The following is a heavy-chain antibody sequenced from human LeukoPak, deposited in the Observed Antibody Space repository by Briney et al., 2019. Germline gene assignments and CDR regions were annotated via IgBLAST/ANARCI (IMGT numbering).Heavy chain of an antibody. CDR3: AKDGDCGGDCYRYFDY. J-gene: IGHJ4*02. CDR1: GFTFSSYS. Sequence: PGGSLRLSCAASGFTFSSYSMNWVRQAPGKGLEWVSAISGSGGSTYYADSVKGRFTISRDNSKNTLYLQMNSLRAEDTAVYYCAKDGDCGGDCYRYFDYWGQGTLVTVSS. V-gene: IGHV3-23*01. CDR2: ISGSGGST. D-gene: IGHD2-21*02.